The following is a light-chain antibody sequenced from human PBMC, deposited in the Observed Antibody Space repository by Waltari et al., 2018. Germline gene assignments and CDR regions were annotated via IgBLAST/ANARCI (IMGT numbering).Light chain of an antibody. V-gene: IGKV3-11*01. J-gene: IGKJ4*01. Sequence: DIVMTQSPTTLSLSPGERVTLSCRASQTGYNYLAWYQQKAGQAPRLLIYDATKRATGVPAMFSGSGFGADFTLTISSLEPEDFVVYDCQQRKSWPFTFGGGSRVDIK. CDR2: DAT. CDR1: QTGYNY. CDR3: QQRKSWPFT.